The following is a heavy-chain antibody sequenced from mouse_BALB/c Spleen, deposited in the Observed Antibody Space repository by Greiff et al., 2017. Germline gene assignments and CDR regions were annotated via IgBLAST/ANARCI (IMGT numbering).Heavy chain of an antibody. V-gene: IGHV3-2*02. Sequence: LMESGPGLVKPSQSLSLTCTVTGYSITSDYAWNWIRQFPGNKLEWMGYISYSGSTSYNPSLKSRISITRDTSKNQFFLQLNSVTTEDTATYYCATMPLAMDYWGQGTSVTVSS. CDR2: ISYSGST. CDR3: ATMPLAMDY. CDR1: GYSITSDYA. D-gene: IGHD6-5*01. J-gene: IGHJ4*01.